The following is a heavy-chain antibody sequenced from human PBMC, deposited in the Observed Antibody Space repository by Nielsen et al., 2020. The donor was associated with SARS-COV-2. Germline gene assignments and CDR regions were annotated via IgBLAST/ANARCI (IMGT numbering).Heavy chain of an antibody. J-gene: IGHJ4*02. CDR2: VYSSGST. Sequence: SETLSLTCTVSGGSINLYYWSWIRQPPGKGLEWIGYVYSSGSTDYNPSLKSRVTMSVDTFRNQFSLKPNSVTPADTAVYYCARRWSNYDPFDYWGQGSLVTVSS. CDR3: ARRWSNYDPFDY. V-gene: IGHV4-59*01. CDR1: GGSINLYY. D-gene: IGHD1-26*01.